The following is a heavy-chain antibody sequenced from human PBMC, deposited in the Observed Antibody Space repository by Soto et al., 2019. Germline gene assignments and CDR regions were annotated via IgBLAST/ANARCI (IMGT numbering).Heavy chain of an antibody. CDR3: ASSSWYVATNYYYYGMDV. Sequence: SETLSLTCAVYGGSFSGYYWSWIRQPPGKGLEWIGEINHSGSTNYNPPLKSRVTISVDTSKNQFSLKLSSVTAADMAVYYCASSSWYVATNYYYYGMDVWGQGTTVTVSS. D-gene: IGHD6-13*01. J-gene: IGHJ6*02. CDR2: INHSGST. CDR1: GGSFSGYY. V-gene: IGHV4-34*01.